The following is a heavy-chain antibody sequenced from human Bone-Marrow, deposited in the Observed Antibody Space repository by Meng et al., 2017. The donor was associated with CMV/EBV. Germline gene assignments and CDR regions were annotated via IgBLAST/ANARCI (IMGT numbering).Heavy chain of an antibody. Sequence: GESLKISCAASGFTFSNYGMHWVRQAPGKGLEWVAVIWYDGSNKYYADSVKGRFTISRDNPKNTLYLQVNSLRAEDTAVYYCAKGDTSSPLQHWGQGPLVTVSS. CDR1: GFTFSNYG. J-gene: IGHJ4*02. CDR2: IWYDGSNK. CDR3: AKGDTSSPLQH. V-gene: IGHV3-33*06. D-gene: IGHD1-26*01.